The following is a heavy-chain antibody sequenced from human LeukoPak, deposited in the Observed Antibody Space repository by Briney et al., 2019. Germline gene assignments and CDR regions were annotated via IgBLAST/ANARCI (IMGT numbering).Heavy chain of an antibody. CDR1: GFTFTAYY. CDR2: INPSGGST. CDR3: ARPVYNWNDVWFDP. D-gene: IGHD1-1*01. V-gene: IGHV1-46*01. J-gene: IGHJ5*02. Sequence: ASVKVSCTASGFTFTAYYMHWVRQAPGQGLEWMGIINPSGGSTSYAQKFQGRVTMTRDTSTSTVYMELSSLRSEDTAVYYCARPVYNWNDVWFDPWGQGTLVTVSS.